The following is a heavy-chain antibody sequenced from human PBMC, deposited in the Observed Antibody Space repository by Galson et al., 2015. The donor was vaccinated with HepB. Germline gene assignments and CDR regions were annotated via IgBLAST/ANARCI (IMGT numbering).Heavy chain of an antibody. CDR1: GGSISSYY. V-gene: IGHV4-59*01. CDR2: ISTSGII. Sequence: ETLSLTCPVSGGSISSYYWSWIRQPPGKGLEWIGFISTSGIINYNPSLQSRVSMSVDTSKSQFPLKLSSVTAADTAVYYGARWIAGAVSPPFDYWGQGTLATVSS. CDR3: ARWIAGAVSPPFDY. J-gene: IGHJ4*02. D-gene: IGHD1-26*01.